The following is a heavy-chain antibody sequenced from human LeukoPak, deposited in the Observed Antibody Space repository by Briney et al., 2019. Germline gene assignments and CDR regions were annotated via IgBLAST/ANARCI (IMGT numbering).Heavy chain of an antibody. D-gene: IGHD6-19*01. V-gene: IGHV4-34*01. CDR1: GGSFSGYY. CDR3: ARAGAVADHYFDY. Sequence: SETLSLTCAVYGGSFSGYYWSWIRQPPGKGLEWIGEINHSGSTNYNPSLKSRVTISVDTSKNQFSLKLSSVTAADTAVYYCARAGAVADHYFDYWGQGTLVTVSS. J-gene: IGHJ4*02. CDR2: INHSGST.